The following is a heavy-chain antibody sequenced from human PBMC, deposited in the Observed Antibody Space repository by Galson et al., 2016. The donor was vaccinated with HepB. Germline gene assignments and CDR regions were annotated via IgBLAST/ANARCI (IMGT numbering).Heavy chain of an antibody. Sequence: SVKVSCKASGYTFTNYAIHWVRQAPGQRLEWMGWINAGNGDTKSSQKFQGRVTITRDTSATTAYMALSSLRSEDTSVYYCARDGYCSSRNCYSWFDPWGQGTLVTVSS. D-gene: IGHD2-2*01. J-gene: IGHJ5*02. CDR3: ARDGYCSSRNCYSWFDP. V-gene: IGHV1-3*01. CDR2: INAGNGDT. CDR1: GYTFTNYA.